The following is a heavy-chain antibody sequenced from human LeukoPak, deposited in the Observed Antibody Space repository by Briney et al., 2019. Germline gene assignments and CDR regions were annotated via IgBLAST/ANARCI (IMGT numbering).Heavy chain of an antibody. D-gene: IGHD2-15*01. V-gene: IGHV4-31*03. CDR2: IYYSGST. CDR1: GGSISSGGYY. J-gene: IGHJ4*02. CDR3: ARSCSGGSCYHLYYFDY. Sequence: SSETLSLTCTVSGGSISSGGYYWSWIRQHPGKGLEWIGYIYYSGSTYYNPSLKSRVTISVGTSKNQFSLKLSSVTAADTAVYYCARSCSGGSCYHLYYFDYWGQGTLVTVSS.